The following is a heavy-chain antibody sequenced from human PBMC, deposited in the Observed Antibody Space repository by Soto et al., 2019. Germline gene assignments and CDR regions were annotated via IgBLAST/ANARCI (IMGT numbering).Heavy chain of an antibody. D-gene: IGHD6-19*01. J-gene: IGHJ4*02. CDR3: AKDGQWLDVYLES. CDR1: GGSISSGDYY. V-gene: IGHV4-30-4*01. Sequence: PSETLSLTCTVSGGSISSGDYYWSWIRQPPGKGLEWIGYIYYSGSTYYNPSLKSRVTISVDTSKNQFSLKLSSVTAADTAVYYCAKDGQWLDVYLESWGQGTQVTVSS. CDR2: IYYSGST.